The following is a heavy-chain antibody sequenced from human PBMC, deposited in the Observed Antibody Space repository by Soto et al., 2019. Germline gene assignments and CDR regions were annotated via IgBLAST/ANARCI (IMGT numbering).Heavy chain of an antibody. CDR2: ISGSSNYI. CDR3: VRGTCLQPSSSYYGMDV. Sequence: DVQLVESGGGLVKPGGSLRLSCGASGFSFSSYNMNWVRQAPGKGLEWVSSISGSSNYIYYADSVRGQFTISRDNAKNSLYPQMNSLRAEDPVVYYCVRGTCLQPSSSYYGMDVWGQGTTVTVPS. V-gene: IGHV3-21*01. D-gene: IGHD2-2*01. J-gene: IGHJ6*02. CDR1: GFSFSSYN.